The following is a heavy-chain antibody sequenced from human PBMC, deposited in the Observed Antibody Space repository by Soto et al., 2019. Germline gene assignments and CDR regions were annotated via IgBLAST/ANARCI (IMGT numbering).Heavy chain of an antibody. CDR1: GFTFRSYG. CDR3: AKKYYDYVWGVGD. J-gene: IGHJ4*02. CDR2: ISYDGSNK. V-gene: IGHV3-30*18. Sequence: QVHLVESGGGVVQPGRSLRLSCAASGFTFRSYGMHWVRQAPGKGLEWVALISYDGSNKYYADSVKGRFTISRDNSKNTLYLQMNSLRAEDTAVYYCAKKYYDYVWGVGDWGQGTLVTVSS. D-gene: IGHD3-16*01.